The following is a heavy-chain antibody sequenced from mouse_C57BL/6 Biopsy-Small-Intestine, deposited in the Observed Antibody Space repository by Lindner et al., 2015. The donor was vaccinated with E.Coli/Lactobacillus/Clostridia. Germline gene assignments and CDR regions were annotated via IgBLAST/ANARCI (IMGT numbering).Heavy chain of an antibody. V-gene: IGHV9-3*02. CDR1: GYNFRDYG. J-gene: IGHJ2*01. D-gene: IGHD3-3*01. CDR3: AREHGQGWTYFDY. Sequence: VKVSCKASGYNFRDYGISWMRKAPGQGLEWMGWIDTNTENPTYGQGFTGRLVFSLDSSVTTAYLEISSLKAEDTAVYYCAREHGQGWTYFDYWGQGTVVTVSS. CDR2: IDTNTENP.